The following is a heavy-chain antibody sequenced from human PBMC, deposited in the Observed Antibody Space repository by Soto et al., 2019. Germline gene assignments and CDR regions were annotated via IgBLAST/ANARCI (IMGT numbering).Heavy chain of an antibody. D-gene: IGHD2-15*01. V-gene: IGHV4-59*01. Sequence: QVQLQESGPGLVKSSETLSLTCTVSGGSISGYHWSWIRQPPGKGLEWIGYIYYSGSTNYNPSLKSRVTLSLDTSKNQFSLKLSSVTAADTAVYYCARVRWRYFDLWGRGTLVTVSS. CDR3: ARVRWRYFDL. J-gene: IGHJ2*01. CDR1: GGSISGYH. CDR2: IYYSGST.